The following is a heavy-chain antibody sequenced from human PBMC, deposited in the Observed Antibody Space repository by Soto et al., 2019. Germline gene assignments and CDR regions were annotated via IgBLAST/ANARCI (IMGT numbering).Heavy chain of an antibody. D-gene: IGHD2-15*01. CDR1: EFTFSTYS. CDR3: ARVGCRGGSCSSRGDFYYGMDV. Sequence: EEELVESGGGLVEPGGSLRLSCAASEFTFSTYSMNWVRQAPGKGPEWVASISSSGTYTQYADSVKGRFTISRDNAKNSLDLQMNSLRVEDTAVYHCARVGCRGGSCSSRGDFYYGMDVWGQGTTVTVS. CDR2: ISSSGTYT. V-gene: IGHV3-21*02. J-gene: IGHJ6*02.